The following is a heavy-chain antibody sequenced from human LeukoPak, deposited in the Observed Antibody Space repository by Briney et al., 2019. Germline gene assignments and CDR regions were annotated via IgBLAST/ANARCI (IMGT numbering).Heavy chain of an antibody. D-gene: IGHD6-6*01. J-gene: IGHJ5*02. V-gene: IGHV1-18*01. CDR1: GYTFTSYG. CDR3: ARVEYGSLRGFNWFDP. CDR2: ISAYNGNT. Sequence: ASVKVSCKASGYTFTSYGISWVRQAPGQGLEWMGWISAYNGNTNYAQKLQGRVTMTTDTSTSTAYMELRSLRSDDTAVYYCARVEYGSLRGFNWFDPWGRGTLVTVSS.